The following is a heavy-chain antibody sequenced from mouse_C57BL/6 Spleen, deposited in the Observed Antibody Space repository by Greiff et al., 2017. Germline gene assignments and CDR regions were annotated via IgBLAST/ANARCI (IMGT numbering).Heavy chain of an antibody. J-gene: IGHJ2*01. CDR3: ARKSTMITTGFDY. V-gene: IGHV5-9*01. Sequence: EVQVVESGGGLVKPGGSLKLSCAASGFTFSSYTMSWVRQTPEKRLEWVATISGGGGNTYYPDSVKGRFTISRDNAKNTLYLQMSSLRSEDTALYYCARKSTMITTGFDYWGQGTTLTVSS. CDR1: GFTFSSYT. D-gene: IGHD2-4*01. CDR2: ISGGGGNT.